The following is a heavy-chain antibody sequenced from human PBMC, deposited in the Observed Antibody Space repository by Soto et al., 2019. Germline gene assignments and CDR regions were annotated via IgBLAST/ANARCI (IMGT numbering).Heavy chain of an antibody. CDR2: INHSGST. V-gene: IGHV4-34*01. D-gene: IGHD5-18*01. J-gene: IGHJ4*02. Sequence: SSETLSLTCAVYGGSFSGYYWSWIRQPPGKGLEWIGEINHSGSTNYNPSLKSRVTISVDTSKNQFSLKLSSVTAADTAVYYCASFSNVDTAMVFFYWGQGTLVTVSS. CDR3: ASFSNVDTAMVFFY. CDR1: GGSFSGYY.